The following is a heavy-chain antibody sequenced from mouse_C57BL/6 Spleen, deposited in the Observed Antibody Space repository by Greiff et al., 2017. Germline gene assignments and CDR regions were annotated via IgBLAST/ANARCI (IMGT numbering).Heavy chain of an antibody. Sequence: QVQLQQPGAELVRPGSSVKLSCKASGYTFTSYWMDWVKQRPGQGLEWIGNIYPSDSETHYNQKFKDKATLTVDKSSSTAYMQLSSLTSEDSAVYYCAREGTGPYFDYWGQGTTLTVSS. J-gene: IGHJ2*01. D-gene: IGHD4-1*01. V-gene: IGHV1-61*01. CDR2: IYPSDSET. CDR1: GYTFTSYW. CDR3: AREGTGPYFDY.